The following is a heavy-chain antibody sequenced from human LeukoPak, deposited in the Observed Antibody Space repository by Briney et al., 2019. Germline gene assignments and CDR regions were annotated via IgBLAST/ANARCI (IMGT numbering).Heavy chain of an antibody. Sequence: GGSLRLSCAASGFTFSNAWMSWVRQAPGKGLEWVGRIKSKTDGGTTDYAAPVKGRFTISRDDSKNTLYLQMNSLKTEDTAVYYCRYYGSGSYYDRAFDIWGQGTMVTVSS. CDR2: IKSKTDGGTT. J-gene: IGHJ3*02. V-gene: IGHV3-15*01. D-gene: IGHD3-10*01. CDR1: GFTFSNAW. CDR3: RYYGSGSYYDRAFDI.